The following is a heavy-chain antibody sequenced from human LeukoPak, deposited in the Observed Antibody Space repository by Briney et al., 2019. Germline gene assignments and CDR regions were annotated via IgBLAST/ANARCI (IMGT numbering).Heavy chain of an antibody. V-gene: IGHV3-33*01. CDR3: ARASGGNSPVRDY. Sequence: PGGSLRLSCAASGFSFNNYGMHWVRQAPGKGLEWVAVIWNDGRTKEYGDSVKGRFTISRDHSKSTPDLQMNSLRAEDTAVYYCARASGGNSPVRDYWGQGTLVTVSS. CDR1: GFSFNNYG. CDR2: IWNDGRTK. D-gene: IGHD2-15*01. J-gene: IGHJ4*02.